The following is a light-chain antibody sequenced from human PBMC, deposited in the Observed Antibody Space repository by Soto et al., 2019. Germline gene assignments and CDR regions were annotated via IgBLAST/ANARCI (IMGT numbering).Light chain of an antibody. CDR3: QSDNDWPFA. CDR2: GAS. J-gene: IGKJ2*01. V-gene: IGKV3-15*01. Sequence: EIVLTQSPATLSVSPGERVTLSCRASETLISFLAWYQQKPGQAPRLLIYGASTRATGVPARFSGSGSATDFNLTISILQSEDFAGYYCQSDNDWPFAVGQGTKLEI. CDR1: ETLISF.